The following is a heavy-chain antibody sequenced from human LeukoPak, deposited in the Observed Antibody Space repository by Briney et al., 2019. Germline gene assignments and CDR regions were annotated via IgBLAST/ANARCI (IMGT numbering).Heavy chain of an antibody. CDR3: AKKPSSGYYYIDY. V-gene: IGHV3-23*01. D-gene: IGHD3-22*01. CDR1: GFTFSSYA. CDR2: ISDSGGST. J-gene: IGHJ4*02. Sequence: GGSLRLSCAASGFTFSSYAMSWVRQAPGKGLEWVSTISDSGGSTYYADSVKGRFTISRGNSKNTLYLQMNSLRAEDTAVYCCAKKPSSGYYYIDYWGQGTLVTVSS.